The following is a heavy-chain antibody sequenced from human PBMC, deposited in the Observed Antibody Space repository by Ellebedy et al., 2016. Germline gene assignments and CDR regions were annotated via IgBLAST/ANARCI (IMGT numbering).Heavy chain of an antibody. CDR1: GGSVSSDY. D-gene: IGHD1-1*01. Sequence: SETLSLTCNVSGGSVSSDYWNWMRRPPGKGLEWIGYVFHTGTTNYSPSLKSRVTMSVDTSKSQFSLGLTSVTAADTAVYYCAKWNGDWNAYDVWGQGTMVTVSS. J-gene: IGHJ3*01. V-gene: IGHV4-59*02. CDR3: AKWNGDWNAYDV. CDR2: VFHTGTT.